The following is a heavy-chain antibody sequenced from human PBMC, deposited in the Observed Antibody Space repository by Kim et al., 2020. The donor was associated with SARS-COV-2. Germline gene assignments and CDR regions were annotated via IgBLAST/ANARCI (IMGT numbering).Heavy chain of an antibody. V-gene: IGHV1-3*01. Sequence: ASVKVSCKASGYTFTSYAMHWVRQAPGQRLEWMGWINAGNGNTKYSQKFQGRVTITRDTSASTAYMELSSLRSEDTAVYYCARDGGELAYCGGDCSDYFDYWGQRTLVTVSS. D-gene: IGHD2-21*02. CDR3: ARDGGELAYCGGDCSDYFDY. CDR2: INAGNGNT. J-gene: IGHJ4*02. CDR1: GYTFTSYA.